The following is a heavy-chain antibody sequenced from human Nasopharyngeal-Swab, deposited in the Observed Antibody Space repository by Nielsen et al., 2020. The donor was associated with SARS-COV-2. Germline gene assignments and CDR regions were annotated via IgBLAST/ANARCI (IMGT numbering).Heavy chain of an antibody. CDR1: GFTVSSHH. Sequence: GESLKISCAASGFTVSSHHMSWVRQAPGKGLEWVSVIYSGGSTYYADSVKGRFTISRDNSKNTLYLQMNSLRAEDTAVYYCLAVGADGFDYWGQGTLVTVSS. CDR2: IYSGGST. J-gene: IGHJ4*02. V-gene: IGHV3-53*01. CDR3: LAVGADGFDY. D-gene: IGHD1-26*01.